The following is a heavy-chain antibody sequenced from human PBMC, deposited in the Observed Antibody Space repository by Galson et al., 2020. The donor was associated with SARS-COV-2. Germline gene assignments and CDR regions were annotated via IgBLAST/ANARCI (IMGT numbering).Heavy chain of an antibody. J-gene: IGHJ4*02. Sequence: TGGSLRLSCAASGFTFSSYAMHWVRQAPGKGLEWVAVISYDGSNKYYADSVKGRFTISRDNSKNTLYLQMNSLRAEDTALYYCARASSGSYCTHFDYWGQGTLVTVST. CDR2: ISYDGSNK. CDR3: ARASSGSYCTHFDY. V-gene: IGHV3-30-3*01. CDR1: GFTFSSYA. D-gene: IGHD1-26*01.